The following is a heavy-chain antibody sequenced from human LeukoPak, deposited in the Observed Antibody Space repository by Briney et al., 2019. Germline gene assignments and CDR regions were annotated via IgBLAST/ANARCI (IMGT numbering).Heavy chain of an antibody. CDR2: INPNSGGT. V-gene: IGHV1-2*02. CDR3: AREVVPSHYFDY. Sequence: ASVKVSCKASGYTFTGYYMHWVRQAPGQGLEWMGWINPNSGGTNYAQKFQGRVTMTRDTSISTAYMELSRLRSDDTAVYYCAREVVPSHYFDYWDQGTLVTVSS. CDR1: GYTFTGYY. J-gene: IGHJ4*02. D-gene: IGHD2-15*01.